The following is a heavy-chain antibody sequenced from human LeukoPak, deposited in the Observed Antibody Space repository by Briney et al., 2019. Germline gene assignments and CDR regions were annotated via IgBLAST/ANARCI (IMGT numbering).Heavy chain of an antibody. CDR3: AKDWADYYDSSGYSLGLDY. V-gene: IGHV3-43*02. CDR2: ISGDGGST. J-gene: IGHJ4*02. CDR1: GFTFDDYA. D-gene: IGHD3-22*01. Sequence: GGSLRLSCAASGFTFDDYAMPWVRQAPGKGLEWVSLISGDGGSTYYADSVKGRFTISRDNSKNSLYLQMNSLRTEDTALYYCAKDWADYYDSSGYSLGLDYWGQGTLVTVSS.